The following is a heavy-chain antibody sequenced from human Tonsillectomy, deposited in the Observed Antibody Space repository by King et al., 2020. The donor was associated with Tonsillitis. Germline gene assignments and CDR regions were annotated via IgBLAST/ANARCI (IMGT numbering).Heavy chain of an antibody. Sequence: VQLVESGGGLVQPGGSLRLSCAASVFTFSSYSMNWVRQAPGKGLEWVSYISSSSSTIYYADSVKGRFTISRDNAKNSLYLQMNSLRAEDTAVYYCAGYLKGFGVLLSGVVGAWGQGTLVTVSS. CDR1: VFTFSSYS. D-gene: IGHD3-10*01. J-gene: IGHJ5*02. CDR2: ISSSSSTI. CDR3: AGYLKGFGVLLSGVVGA. V-gene: IGHV3-48*01.